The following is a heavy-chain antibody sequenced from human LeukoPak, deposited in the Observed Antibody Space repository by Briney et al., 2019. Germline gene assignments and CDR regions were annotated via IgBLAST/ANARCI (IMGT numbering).Heavy chain of an antibody. CDR3: ARNAEVGSSFDY. D-gene: IGHD3-10*01. CDR2: ISTSGDYK. Sequence: PGGSLRLSCAASGFTFSSSSMNWVRQAPGKGPEWVSSISTSGDYKYYADALKGRFTISRDNAKNSLYLQMNSLRAEDTAVYYCARNAEVGSSFDYWGQGTLVTVSS. V-gene: IGHV3-21*01. CDR1: GFTFSSSS. J-gene: IGHJ4*02.